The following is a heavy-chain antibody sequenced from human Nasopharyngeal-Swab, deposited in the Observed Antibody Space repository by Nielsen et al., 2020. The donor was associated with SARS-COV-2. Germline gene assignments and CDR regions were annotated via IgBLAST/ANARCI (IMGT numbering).Heavy chain of an antibody. Sequence: ASVKVSCKASGYTFTSYDINWVRQATGQGLEWMGWMNPNSGNTGYAQKFQGRVTMTRNTSISTAYMELSSLRSEDTAVYYCARGGREVRYFDWFPGVYYYYGMDVWGQGTTVTVSS. J-gene: IGHJ6*02. CDR2: MNPNSGNT. CDR1: GYTFTSYD. V-gene: IGHV1-8*01. CDR3: ARGGREVRYFDWFPGVYYYYGMDV. D-gene: IGHD3-9*01.